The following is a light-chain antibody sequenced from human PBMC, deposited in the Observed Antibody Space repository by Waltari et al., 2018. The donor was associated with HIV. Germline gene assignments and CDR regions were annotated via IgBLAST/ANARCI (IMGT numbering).Light chain of an antibody. Sequence: QSVLTQPPSVSEAPRQRVTISCSGSSSPIGNNAVNWYQQVPGKSPKLLIYYDDLLSSGVSDRFSGSKSGTSASLAIRGLQSEDEAEYYCAAWDDYLNGYVFGSGTKVTVL. CDR3: AAWDDYLNGYV. J-gene: IGLJ1*01. CDR1: SSPIGNNA. CDR2: YDD. V-gene: IGLV1-36*01.